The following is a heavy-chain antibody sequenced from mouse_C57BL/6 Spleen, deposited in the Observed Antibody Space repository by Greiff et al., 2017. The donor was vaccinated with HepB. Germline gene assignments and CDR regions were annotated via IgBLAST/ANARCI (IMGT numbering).Heavy chain of an antibody. D-gene: IGHD2-5*01. CDR2: ISGGGGNT. CDR3: ARHSRLDYSNYEAMDY. J-gene: IGHJ4*01. Sequence: EVQRVESGGGLVKPGGSLKLSCAASGFTFSSYTMSWVRQTPEKRLEWVATISGGGGNTYYPDSVKGRFTISRDNAKNTLYLQMSSLRSEDTALYYCARHSRLDYSNYEAMDYWGQGTSVTVSS. CDR1: GFTFSSYT. V-gene: IGHV5-9*01.